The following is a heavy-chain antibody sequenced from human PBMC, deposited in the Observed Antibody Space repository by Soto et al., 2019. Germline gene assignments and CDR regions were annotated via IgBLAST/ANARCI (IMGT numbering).Heavy chain of an antibody. CDR3: ARNLVGGYSYGSTPFVTQYYFDY. D-gene: IGHD5-18*01. CDR1: GFSLSNARMG. CDR2: IFSNDEK. J-gene: IGHJ4*02. Sequence: QVTLKESGPVLVKPTETLTLTCTVSGFSLSNARMGVSWIRQPPGKALEWLAHIFSNDEKSYSTSLKSRLTISKDTSKSQVVLTMTNMDPVDTATYYCARNLVGGYSYGSTPFVTQYYFDYWGQGTLVTVSS. V-gene: IGHV2-26*01.